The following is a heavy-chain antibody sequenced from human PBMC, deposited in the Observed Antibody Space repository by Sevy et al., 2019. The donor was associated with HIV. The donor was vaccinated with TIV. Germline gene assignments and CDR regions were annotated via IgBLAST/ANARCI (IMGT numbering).Heavy chain of an antibody. CDR2: IIPIFGTP. CDR3: AREGGVATTGDNDAFDI. Sequence: ASVKVSCKASGDTFSTYGLSWVRQAPGQGLEWMGGIIPIFGTPNYAQKFQGRVTITADESASTAYMELSSLRSEDTALYYCAREGGVATTGDNDAFDIWGHGTLVTVS. CDR1: GDTFSTYG. V-gene: IGHV1-69*13. D-gene: IGHD7-27*01. J-gene: IGHJ3*02.